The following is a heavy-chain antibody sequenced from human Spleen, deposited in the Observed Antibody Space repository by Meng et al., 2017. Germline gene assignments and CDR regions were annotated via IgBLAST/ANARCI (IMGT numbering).Heavy chain of an antibody. D-gene: IGHD3-10*01. J-gene: IGHJ4*02. CDR1: GFTFTNAW. CDR2: IKTETDGATT. V-gene: IGHV3-15*01. Sequence: GGSLRLSCAASGFTFTNAWMNWVRQAPGKGLEWVGRIKTETDGATTDYAAPVKGRFAISRDDSKNTLYLQMNSLKTDDTAVYYCSTGLSTTLWFGELPMAYWGQGTLVTVSS. CDR3: STGLSTTLWFGELPMAY.